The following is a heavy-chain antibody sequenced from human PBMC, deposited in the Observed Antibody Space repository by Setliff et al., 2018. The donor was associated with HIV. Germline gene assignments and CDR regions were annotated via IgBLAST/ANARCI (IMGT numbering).Heavy chain of an antibody. J-gene: IGHJ4*02. Sequence: PSETLSLTCGVYGGSFSGYYWSWIRQPPGKGLEWIGYIYYSGSTNYNPSLKSRVTISVDTSKNQFSLKLTSVTASDTAVYYCARAAAGNTGPFDLWGQGSPVTVSS. V-gene: IGHV4-59*08. CDR3: ARAAAGNTGPFDL. CDR1: GGSFSGYY. CDR2: IYYSGST. D-gene: IGHD4-17*01.